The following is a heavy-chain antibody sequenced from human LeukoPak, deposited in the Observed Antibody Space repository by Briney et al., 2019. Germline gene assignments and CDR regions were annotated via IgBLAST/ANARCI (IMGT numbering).Heavy chain of an antibody. D-gene: IGHD1-26*01. V-gene: IGHV3-48*01. CDR1: GFTFSSYG. CDR3: AKGGGSRNFDY. CDR2: IGTSSSTI. J-gene: IGHJ4*02. Sequence: GGSLRLSCAAAGFTFSSYGMNWVRQAPGKGLEWVSYIGTSSSTIYYADSVKGRFTISRDNSKNTLYLQMNSLRAEDTAVYYCAKGGGSRNFDYWGQGTLVTVSS.